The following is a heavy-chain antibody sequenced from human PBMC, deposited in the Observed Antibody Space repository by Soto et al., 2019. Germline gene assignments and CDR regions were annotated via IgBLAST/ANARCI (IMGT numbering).Heavy chain of an antibody. CDR2: IDPSDSYT. D-gene: IGHD2-2*01. Sequence: LGESLKISCKGSGYSFTSYWISWVRQMPGKGLEWMGRIDPSDSYTNYSPSFQGHVTISADKSISTAYLQWSSLKASGTAMYYCARSRVVPAAMRVPGMDVWGQGTTVTVSS. J-gene: IGHJ6*02. CDR1: GYSFTSYW. CDR3: ARSRVVPAAMRVPGMDV. V-gene: IGHV5-10-1*01.